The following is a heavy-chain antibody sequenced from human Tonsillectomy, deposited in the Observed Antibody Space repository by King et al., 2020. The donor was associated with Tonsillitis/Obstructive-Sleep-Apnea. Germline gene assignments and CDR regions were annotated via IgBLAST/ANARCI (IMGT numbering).Heavy chain of an antibody. V-gene: IGHV3-74*01. CDR3: AREVTISAYAFDI. CDR1: RFTFSNYW. J-gene: IGHJ3*02. Sequence: VQLVESGGGLVQPGGSLRLSCAASRFTFSNYWMHWVRQEPGKGRVWVSRITRDGTRTTYADSVKGRFTISRDNAKNTLYLQMNSLRADDTAVYYCAREVTISAYAFDIWGQGTMVTVSS. D-gene: IGHD3-3*01. CDR2: ITRDGTRT.